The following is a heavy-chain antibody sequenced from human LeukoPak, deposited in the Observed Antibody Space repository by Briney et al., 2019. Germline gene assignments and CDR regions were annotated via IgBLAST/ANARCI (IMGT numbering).Heavy chain of an antibody. CDR2: ISYDGSNK. CDR1: VFTFSSYA. V-gene: IGHV3-30-3*01. Sequence: QPGRSLRLSCAASVFTFSSYAMHWVRQAPGKGLEWVAVISYDGSNKYYADSVKGRFTISRDNSKNTLYLQMNSLRAEDTAVYYCARDGRRGSPWYYYGMDVWGQGTTVTVSS. D-gene: IGHD1-26*01. J-gene: IGHJ6*02. CDR3: ARDGRRGSPWYYYGMDV.